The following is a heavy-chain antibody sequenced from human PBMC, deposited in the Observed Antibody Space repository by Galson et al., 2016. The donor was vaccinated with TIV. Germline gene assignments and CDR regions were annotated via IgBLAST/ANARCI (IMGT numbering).Heavy chain of an antibody. CDR1: GLVSSSFA. D-gene: IGHD3-10*01. CDR2: ISNTGSDT. J-gene: IGHJ4*02. V-gene: IGHV3-23*01. Sequence: SLRLSCAASGLVSSSFAMNWVRQAPGKGLEWVSTISNTGSDTFHADSVKGRFAISRDHSKNMLYLNMTSLRADDTAVYYCAKWSTWLGESLSHWGQGTPVTVSS. CDR3: AKWSTWLGESLSH.